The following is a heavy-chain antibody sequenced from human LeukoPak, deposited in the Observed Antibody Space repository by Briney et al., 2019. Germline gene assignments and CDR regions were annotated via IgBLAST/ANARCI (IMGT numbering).Heavy chain of an antibody. V-gene: IGHV1-18*01. J-gene: IGHJ3*02. CDR1: GYTFTTYG. CDR3: ARLHPYASGMEDGFDI. Sequence: ASVEVSCKASGYTFTTYGISWVRQAPGQGLEWMGWIRSYNGNTNYAQNVQGRLTMTTDTSRSTAYMELTRLTSDDTAVYYCARLHPYASGMEDGFDIWGQGTTVTVS. D-gene: IGHD3-10*01. CDR2: IRSYNGNT.